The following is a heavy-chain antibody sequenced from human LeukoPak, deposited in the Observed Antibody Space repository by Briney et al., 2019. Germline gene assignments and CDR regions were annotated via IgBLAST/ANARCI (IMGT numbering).Heavy chain of an antibody. CDR3: ARATRYRTSSDPLDRAFDI. CDR1: GFTFSSFD. D-gene: IGHD6-6*01. V-gene: IGHV3-13*05. CDR2: VGTAGDP. J-gene: IGHJ3*02. Sequence: RGGCLRLSCAASGFTFSSFDMHWARQATGKGLEWVSAVGTAGDPYHPASVKGRFTISRENAKNSLYLQMNSLRAGDTAVYYCARATRYRTSSDPLDRAFDIWGQGKLVTVSS.